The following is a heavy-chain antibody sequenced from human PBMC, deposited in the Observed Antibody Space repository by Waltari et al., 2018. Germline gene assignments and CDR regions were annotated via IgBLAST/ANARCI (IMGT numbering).Heavy chain of an antibody. CDR1: VGSISSYY. CDR3: ARGNYSSSWYWGY. V-gene: IGHV4-59*01. J-gene: IGHJ4*02. CDR2: IYYSGST. Sequence: QVQLQESGPGLAKPSEPLSLTCTVSVGSISSYYGSWIRQPPGKGLEWIGYIYYSGSTNYNPSLKSRVTISVDTSKNQFSLKLSSVTAADTAVYYCARGNYSSSWYWGYWGQGTLVTVSS. D-gene: IGHD6-13*01.